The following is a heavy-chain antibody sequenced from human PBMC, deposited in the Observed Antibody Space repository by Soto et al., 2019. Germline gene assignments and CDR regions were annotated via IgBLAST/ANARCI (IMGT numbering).Heavy chain of an antibody. J-gene: IGHJ4*02. D-gene: IGHD1-26*01. CDR3: ARRGSGSYYDY. CDR1: GFTVTNKD. V-gene: IGHV3-66*04. Sequence: GGSLRLSCAGSGFTVTNKDMSWIRQAPGKGLEWVSAINSGGNTYYADSVKGRFTISRDNSKNTVYLQMNSLRAEDTAVYYCARRGSGSYYDYWGQGTLVTVSS. CDR2: INSGGNT.